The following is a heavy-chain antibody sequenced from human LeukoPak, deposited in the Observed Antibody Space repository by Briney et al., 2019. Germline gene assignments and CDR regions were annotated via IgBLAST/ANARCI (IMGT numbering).Heavy chain of an antibody. CDR2: MKSKPDGGTT. CDR3: TTDGYSVAATLDY. D-gene: IGHD6-19*01. J-gene: IGHJ4*02. V-gene: IGHV3-15*01. CDR1: GFTFSSYG. Sequence: GGSLRLSCAASGFTFSSYGMSWVRQAPGKGLEWVGRMKSKPDGGTTDYAAPVKGRFTLSRDDSKNTVYLQMNSLKTEDAAVYYCTTDGYSVAATLDYWGQGTLVTVSS.